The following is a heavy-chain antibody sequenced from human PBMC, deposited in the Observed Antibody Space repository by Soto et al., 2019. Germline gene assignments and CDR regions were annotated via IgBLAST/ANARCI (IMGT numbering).Heavy chain of an antibody. Sequence: SETLSLTCTVSGGCISSGGYSWTWIRQSPGKGLEWIGYTYQSGSAYYNPSLKSRVTISVDRSKNQFSLNLTSVTAADTAAYYCARDYYGMDVWGQGTTVTVSS. V-gene: IGHV4-30-2*06. CDR2: TYQSGSA. CDR1: GGCISSGGYS. J-gene: IGHJ6*02. CDR3: ARDYYGMDV.